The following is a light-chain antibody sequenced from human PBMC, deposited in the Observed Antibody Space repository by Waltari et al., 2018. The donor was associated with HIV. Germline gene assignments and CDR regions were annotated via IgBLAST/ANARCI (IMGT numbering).Light chain of an antibody. Sequence: EIVLTQSPGTLSLSPGEGATLSCRASQSVSSYVAWYQHKPGQAPRLLIYDASKMATGIPARFSVSGSGTYFTLTISSLEPEDFAVYYCQHRNNWPPSVTFGGGTRVEI. CDR2: DAS. J-gene: IGKJ4*01. CDR1: QSVSSY. V-gene: IGKV3-11*01. CDR3: QHRNNWPPSVT.